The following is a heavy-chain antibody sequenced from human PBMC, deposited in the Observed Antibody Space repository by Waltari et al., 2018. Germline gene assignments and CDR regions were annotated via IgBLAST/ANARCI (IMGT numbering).Heavy chain of an antibody. CDR1: GFTFSSYD. D-gene: IGHD3-22*01. J-gene: IGHJ6*03. CDR3: ARADLSRGFDYYYMDV. Sequence: EVQLEESGGGLVQPGGSLRLSCAASGFTFSSYDMHWVRHANGKGLEWVSAIGTAGDTDYPGSVKGRFTISRENAKNSLYLQMNSLRAGDTAVYYCARADLSRGFDYYYMDVWGKGTTVTVSS. V-gene: IGHV3-13*01. CDR2: IGTAGDT.